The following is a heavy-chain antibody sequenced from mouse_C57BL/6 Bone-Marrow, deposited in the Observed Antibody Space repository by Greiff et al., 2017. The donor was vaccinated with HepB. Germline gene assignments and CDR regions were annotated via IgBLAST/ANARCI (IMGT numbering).Heavy chain of an antibody. J-gene: IGHJ3*01. CDR1: GYTFTDYN. D-gene: IGHD1-1*01. V-gene: IGHV1-18*01. Sequence: VQLQQSGPELVKPGASVKIPCKASGYTFTDYNMDWVKQSHGKSLEWIGDINPNNGGTIYNQKFKGKATLTVDKSSSTAYMELRSLTSEDTAVYYCTKTEGSSPAWFAYWGQGTLVTVSA. CDR3: TKTEGSSPAWFAY. CDR2: INPNNGGT.